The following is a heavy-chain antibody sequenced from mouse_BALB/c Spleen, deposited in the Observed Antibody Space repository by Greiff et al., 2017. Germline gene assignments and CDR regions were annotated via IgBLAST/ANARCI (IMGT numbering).Heavy chain of an antibody. CDR3: ARGRDYYAMDY. Sequence: VQLQQPGAELVMPGASVKMSCKASGYTFTDYWMHWVKQRPGQGLEWIGAIDTSDSYTSYNQKFKGKATLTVDESSSTAYMQLSSLTSEDSAVYYCARGRDYYAMDYWGQGTSVTVSS. J-gene: IGHJ4*01. CDR2: IDTSDSYT. V-gene: IGHV1-69*01. CDR1: GYTFTDYW.